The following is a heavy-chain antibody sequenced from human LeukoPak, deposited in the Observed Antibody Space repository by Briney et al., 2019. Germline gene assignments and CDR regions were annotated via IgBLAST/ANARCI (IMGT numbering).Heavy chain of an antibody. V-gene: IGHV3-30-3*01. CDR3: AREPIVVVPAAISPRGFDY. CDR2: ISYDGSNK. Sequence: GRSLRLSCAASGFTFSSYAMNWVRQAPGKGLEWVAVISYDGSNKYYADSVKGRFTISRDNSKNTLYLQMNSLRAEDTAVYYCAREPIVVVPAAISPRGFDYWGQGTLVTVSS. CDR1: GFTFSSYA. D-gene: IGHD2-2*02. J-gene: IGHJ4*02.